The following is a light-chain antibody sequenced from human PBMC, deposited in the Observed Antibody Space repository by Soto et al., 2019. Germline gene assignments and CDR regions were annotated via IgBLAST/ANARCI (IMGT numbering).Light chain of an antibody. Sequence: VVMTQSPAPLSVSPGERVTLSCRASQTIANNYVAWYQQKPGQAPRLLIHGASGRAAGIPDRFSGSGSGTEFTLTISSLQSGDLAVYYCQQYSSWYTFGQGTKLEIK. CDR2: GAS. V-gene: IGKV3D-15*01. J-gene: IGKJ2*01. CDR3: QQYSSWYT. CDR1: QTIANN.